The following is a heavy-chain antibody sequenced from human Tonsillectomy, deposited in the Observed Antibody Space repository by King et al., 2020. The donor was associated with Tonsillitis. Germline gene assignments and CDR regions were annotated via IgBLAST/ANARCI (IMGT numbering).Heavy chain of an antibody. V-gene: IGHV3-53*04. Sequence: VQLVESGGGLVQPGGSLRLSCTASGFIVSSNYMSWVRQAPGKGLEGVSVIYSGGSPYYADSVQGRFTISRHNSNNTLYLQINDVRPEDTAIYYCARSQPYGSGSYLFRYFDYWGQGTLVTVSS. CDR1: GFIVSSNY. J-gene: IGHJ4*02. D-gene: IGHD3-10*01. CDR3: ARSQPYGSGSYLFRYFDY. CDR2: IYSGGSP.